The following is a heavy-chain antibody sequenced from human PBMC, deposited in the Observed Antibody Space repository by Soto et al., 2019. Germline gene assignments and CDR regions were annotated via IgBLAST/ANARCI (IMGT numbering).Heavy chain of an antibody. J-gene: IGHJ4*02. D-gene: IGHD3-3*01. V-gene: IGHV4-34*01. Sequence: SETLSLTCAVYGGSFSGYCWSWIRQPPGKGLEWIGEINHSGRTNYNPSLKSRVTISVDTSKSQFSLKLSSVTAADTAVYYCARGRKYYDFWSGYSHPRYYFNYWGQGTLVTVS. CDR3: ARGRKYYDFWSGYSHPRYYFNY. CDR2: INHSGRT. CDR1: GGSFSGYC.